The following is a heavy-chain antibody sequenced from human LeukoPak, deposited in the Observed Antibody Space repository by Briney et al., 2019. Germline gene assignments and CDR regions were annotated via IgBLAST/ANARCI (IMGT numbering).Heavy chain of an antibody. CDR2: IYPGDSDT. CDR3: AVWRSRGGTYYVPQFDY. V-gene: IGHV5-51*01. CDR1: GYRFTNYW. Sequence: KIGESLKISCKVSGYRFTNYWIAWLRQTPGKGLEWMGIIYPGDSDTRYSPSFQGQVTISVDKSISTAYLQWSSLKASDSAMYYCAVWRSRGGTYYVPQFDYWGQGTLVTVSS. J-gene: IGHJ4*02. D-gene: IGHD1-26*01.